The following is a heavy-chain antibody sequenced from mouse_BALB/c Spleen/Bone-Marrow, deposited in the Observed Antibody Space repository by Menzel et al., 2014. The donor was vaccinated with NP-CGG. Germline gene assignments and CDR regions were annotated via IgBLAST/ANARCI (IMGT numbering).Heavy chain of an antibody. D-gene: IGHD2-14*01. CDR3: AKIGTTTGAMDY. CDR1: GFSLTSYG. Sequence: VQGVESGPGLVQPSQSLSITCTVSGFSLTSYGVHWVRQSPGKGLEWLGVIWRGGSTDYNAAFMSRLSITKDNSKSXVFFKMNSLQADDTAIYYCAKIGTTTGAMDYWGQGTSVTVSS. CDR2: IWRGGST. V-gene: IGHV2-5*01. J-gene: IGHJ4*01.